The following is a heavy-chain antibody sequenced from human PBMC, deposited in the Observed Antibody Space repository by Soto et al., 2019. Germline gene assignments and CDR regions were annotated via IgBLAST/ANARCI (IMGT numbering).Heavy chain of an antibody. D-gene: IGHD6-6*01. J-gene: IGHJ5*02. CDR3: ARDSYSSSSRGWFDP. CDR2: IYYSGST. CDR1: GGSVSSGSYY. V-gene: IGHV4-61*01. Sequence: SETLSLTCTVSGGSVSSGSYYWSWIRQPPGKGLEWIGYIYYSGSTNYNPSLKSRVTISVDRSKNQFSLKLSSVTAADTAVYYCARDSYSSSSRGWFDPWGQGTLVTVSS.